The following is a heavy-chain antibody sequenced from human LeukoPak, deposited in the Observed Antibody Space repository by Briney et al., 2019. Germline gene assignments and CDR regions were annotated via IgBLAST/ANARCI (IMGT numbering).Heavy chain of an antibody. CDR2: ISGSGGST. J-gene: IGHJ6*03. CDR1: GFTFSSYA. CDR3: AKDTCSSTSCYFIYDYYMDD. V-gene: IGHV3-23*01. D-gene: IGHD2-2*01. Sequence: GGSLRLSCAASGFTFSSYAMSWVRQAPGKELECVSAISGSGGSTYYADSVKGRFTISRDNSKNTLYLQMNSLRAEDTAVYYCAKDTCSSTSCYFIYDYYMDDWGKGTTVTVSS.